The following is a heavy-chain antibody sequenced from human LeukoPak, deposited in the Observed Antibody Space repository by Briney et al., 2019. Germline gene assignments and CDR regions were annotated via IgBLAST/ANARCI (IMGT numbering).Heavy chain of an antibody. CDR3: AGGVRMYYFDY. Sequence: GGSLRLSCAASGFTVSNNYMSWVRQVPGKGLEWVSIIYIGGSIYYSDSVKGGFTISRDNSKKTISLQMNSLRAEDTAVYYCAGGVRMYYFDYWGQGTLVTVSS. D-gene: IGHD3-16*01. CDR1: GFTVSNNY. CDR2: IYIGGSI. V-gene: IGHV3-53*01. J-gene: IGHJ4*02.